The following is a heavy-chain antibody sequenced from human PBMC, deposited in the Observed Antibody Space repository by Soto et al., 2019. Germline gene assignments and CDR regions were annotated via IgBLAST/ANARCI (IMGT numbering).Heavy chain of an antibody. J-gene: IGHJ6*02. D-gene: IGHD2-15*01. Sequence: GGSLRLSCAASGFTFSSYAVSWVRQAPGKGLEWVSAISTSGGSTFYADSVKGRFTISRDNFKNTLYLQMNSLRAEDTAVYYCARVPVLAGTNYYYGMDVWGQGTTVTVSS. V-gene: IGHV3-23*01. CDR1: GFTFSSYA. CDR3: ARVPVLAGTNYYYGMDV. CDR2: ISTSGGST.